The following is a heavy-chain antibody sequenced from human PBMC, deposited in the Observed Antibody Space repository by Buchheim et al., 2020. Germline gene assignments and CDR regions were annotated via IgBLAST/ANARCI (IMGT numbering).Heavy chain of an antibody. CDR2: ISYDGSNK. CDR1: GFTFSSYA. D-gene: IGHD1-26*01. V-gene: IGHV3-30*04. J-gene: IGHJ6*02. CDR3: ARTVGATTSYGMDV. Sequence: QVQLVESGGGVVQPGRSLRLSCAASGFTFSSYAMHWVRQAPGKGLEWVAVISYDGSNKYYADSVKGRFTISRDNSKNTLYLQMNSLRAEDTAVYYCARTVGATTSYGMDVWGQGTT.